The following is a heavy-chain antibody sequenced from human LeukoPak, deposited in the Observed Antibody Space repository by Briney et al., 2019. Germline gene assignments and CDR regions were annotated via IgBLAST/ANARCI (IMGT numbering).Heavy chain of an antibody. CDR2: INPNSGGT. CDR3: ARVQGYCSSTSCYPDTNFDY. D-gene: IGHD2-2*01. J-gene: IGHJ4*02. CDR1: GYTFSGYY. Sequence: ASVKVSCKASGYTFSGYYMHWVRQAPGQGLEWMGWINPNSGGTNYAQKFQGRATMTRDTPISTAYMELSRLRSDDTAVYYCARVQGYCSSTSCYPDTNFDYWGQGTLVTVSS. V-gene: IGHV1-2*02.